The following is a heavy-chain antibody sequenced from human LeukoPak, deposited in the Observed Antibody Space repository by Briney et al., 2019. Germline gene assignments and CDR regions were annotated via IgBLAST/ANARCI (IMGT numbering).Heavy chain of an antibody. J-gene: IGHJ4*02. CDR3: ARVKREYDFWSGYYFDY. V-gene: IGHV3-30-3*01. D-gene: IGHD3-3*01. Sequence: GRSLRLSCAASGFTFSSYAMHWVRQAPGKGLEWVAVISYDGSNKYYADSVKGRFTISRDNSKNTLYLQMNSLRAEDTAVYYCARVKREYDFWSGYYFDYWGQGTLVTVSS. CDR1: GFTFSSYA. CDR2: ISYDGSNK.